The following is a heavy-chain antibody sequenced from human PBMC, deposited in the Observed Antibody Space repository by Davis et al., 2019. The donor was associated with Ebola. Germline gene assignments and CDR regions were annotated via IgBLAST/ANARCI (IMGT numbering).Heavy chain of an antibody. D-gene: IGHD6-6*01. Sequence: SEPLSLTCTVSGASIRSHYWSWIRQPPGKGLEWIGYIYYTGTTNFNPFLKSRVTLSVHTSENKFSLKLSSVTAADTAVYYCARQESQLHRYYFNAWGQGTLVTVSS. CDR3: ARQESQLHRYYFNA. CDR1: GASIRSHY. V-gene: IGHV4-59*08. J-gene: IGHJ4*02. CDR2: IYYTGTT.